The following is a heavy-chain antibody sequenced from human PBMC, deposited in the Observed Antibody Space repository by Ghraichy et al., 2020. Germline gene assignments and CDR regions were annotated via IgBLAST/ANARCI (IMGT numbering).Heavy chain of an antibody. CDR2: INHSGST. D-gene: IGHD2-2*01. Sequence: SQTLSLTCAVYGGSFSGYYWSWIRQPPGKGLEWIGEINHSGSTNYNPSLKSRVTISVDTSKNQFSLKLSSVTAADTAVYYCAREEDGLGSSTSYQTPTIYNWFDPWGQGTLVTVSS. J-gene: IGHJ5*02. CDR3: AREEDGLGSSTSYQTPTIYNWFDP. CDR1: GGSFSGYY. V-gene: IGHV4-34*01.